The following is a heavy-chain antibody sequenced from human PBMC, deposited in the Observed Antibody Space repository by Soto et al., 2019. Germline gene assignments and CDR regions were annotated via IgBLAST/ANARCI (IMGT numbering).Heavy chain of an antibody. CDR1: GYTFTSYG. J-gene: IGHJ6*02. CDR3: ARGERSTIFGVVVQPTSFYYYGMDV. CDR2: ISAYNGNT. V-gene: IGHV1-18*01. D-gene: IGHD3-3*01. Sequence: ASVKLSCKASGYTFTSYGISWVRQAPGQGLEWMGWISAYNGNTNYAQKLQGRVTMTTDTSTSTAYMELRSLRSDDTAVYYCARGERSTIFGVVVQPTSFYYYGMDVWGQGTTVTVSS.